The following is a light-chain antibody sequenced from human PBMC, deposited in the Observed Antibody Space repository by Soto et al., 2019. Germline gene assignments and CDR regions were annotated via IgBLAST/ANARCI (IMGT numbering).Light chain of an antibody. V-gene: IGKV3-15*01. CDR2: GAS. Sequence: EIVLTQSPGTLSLSPGERATLSCRASQSVSSSYLVWYQQKPGQAPRLLIYGASTRATGTPARFSGSGSETEFTLTISSLQSEDFAVYYCQQYNNWPLTFGQGTKVDIK. CDR1: QSVSSSY. CDR3: QQYNNWPLT. J-gene: IGKJ1*01.